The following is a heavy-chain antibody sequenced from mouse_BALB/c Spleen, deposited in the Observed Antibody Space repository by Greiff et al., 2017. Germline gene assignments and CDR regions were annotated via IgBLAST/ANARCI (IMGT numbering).Heavy chain of an antibody. J-gene: IGHJ2*01. V-gene: IGHV5-6*01. D-gene: IGHD2-5*01. CDR1: GFTFSSYG. CDR2: ISSGGSDT. Sequence: EVQLQESGGDLVKPGGSLKLSCAASGFTFSSYGMYWVRQTPDKRLEWVATISSGGSDTYYPDSVKGRFTISRDNAKNTLYLQMSSLKSEDTAMYYCARHRGISNPYLDYWGQGTTLTVSS. CDR3: ARHRGISNPYLDY.